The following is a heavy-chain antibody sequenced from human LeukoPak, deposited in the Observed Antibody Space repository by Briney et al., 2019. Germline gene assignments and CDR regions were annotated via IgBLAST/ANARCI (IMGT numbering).Heavy chain of an antibody. CDR2: IYYSGSI. CDR3: ARATPGRLARFDY. CDR1: GGSISSSSYY. Sequence: PSETLSLTCTVSGGSISSSSYYWGWIRQPPGKGLEWIGYIYYSGSINYNSSLKSRVTISVDTSKNQFSLKLSSVTAADMAVYYCARATPGRLARFDYWGQGTLVTVSS. V-gene: IGHV4-61*05. J-gene: IGHJ4*02. D-gene: IGHD1-26*01.